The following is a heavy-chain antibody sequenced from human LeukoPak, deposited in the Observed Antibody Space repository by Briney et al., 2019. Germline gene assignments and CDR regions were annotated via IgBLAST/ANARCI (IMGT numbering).Heavy chain of an antibody. D-gene: IGHD7-27*01. CDR3: ARKTGDSDAFDI. CDR2: IYYSGST. Sequence: SETLSLTCTVSGGSISSYYWSWIRQPPGKGLEWIGYIYYSGSTNYNPSLKSRVTISVNTSKNQFSLKLSSVTAADTAVYYCARKTGDSDAFDIWGQGTMVTVSS. CDR1: GGSISSYY. V-gene: IGHV4-59*08. J-gene: IGHJ3*02.